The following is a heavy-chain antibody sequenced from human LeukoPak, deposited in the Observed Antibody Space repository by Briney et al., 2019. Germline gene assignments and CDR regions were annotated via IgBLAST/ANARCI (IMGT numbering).Heavy chain of an antibody. D-gene: IGHD3-16*01. CDR3: ARDWTLHSRVYDGFDA. Sequence: GGSLRLSCVGSGFAFGVHAMSWVRQAPGKGPEWVATIGSGADLFYAESVKGRFTISRDDPRNTVWLQMNSLRAADTALYYCARDWTLHSRVYDGFDAWAKEPQVPVS. J-gene: IGHJ4*02. V-gene: IGHV3-23*01. CDR1: GFAFGVHA. CDR2: IGSGADL.